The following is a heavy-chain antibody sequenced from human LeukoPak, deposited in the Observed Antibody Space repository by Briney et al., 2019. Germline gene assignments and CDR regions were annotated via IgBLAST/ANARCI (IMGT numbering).Heavy chain of an antibody. V-gene: IGHV3-30*18. D-gene: IGHD2-2*01. CDR1: GFTFSSYG. CDR2: ISYDGSNK. Sequence: GGSLRLSCAAPGFTFSSYGMHWVRQAPGKGLEWVAVISYDGSNKYYADSVKGRFTISRDNSKNTLYLQMNSLRAEDTAVYYCAKDRGYCSSTSCEYYYYYGMDVWGQGTTVTVSS. J-gene: IGHJ6*02. CDR3: AKDRGYCSSTSCEYYYYYGMDV.